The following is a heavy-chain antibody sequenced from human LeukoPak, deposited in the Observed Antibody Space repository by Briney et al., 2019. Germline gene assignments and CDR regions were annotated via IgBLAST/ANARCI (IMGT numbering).Heavy chain of an antibody. V-gene: IGHV3-48*03. Sequence: PGGCLRLSCAASGFTLSSYEMNWVPQAPGRGLEWVSYISSSGSTIYYADSVKGRFTISRDNAKNSLYLQMNSLRAEDTAVYYWARSLSPVAGTNWGQGNLVTVSS. J-gene: IGHJ4*02. CDR3: ARSLSPVAGTN. D-gene: IGHD6-19*01. CDR2: ISSSGSTI. CDR1: GFTLSSYE.